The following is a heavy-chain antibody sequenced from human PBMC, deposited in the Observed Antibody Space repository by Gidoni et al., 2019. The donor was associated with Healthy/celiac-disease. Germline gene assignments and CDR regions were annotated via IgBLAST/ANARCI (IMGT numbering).Heavy chain of an antibody. CDR3: ARDRDQQQGKGGFGP. V-gene: IGHV4-31*03. J-gene: IGHJ5*02. CDR1: GGAFRRRGYS. CDR2: IYYSGST. Sequence: QVQLQESGRGLVKPAQTLSLTCPVSGGAFRRRGYSWSWIRQHPGKGLEWIGYIYYSGSTYYNPSLKSRVTISVDTSKNQFSLKLSSVTAADTAVYYCARDRDQQQGKGGFGPWGQGTLVTVSS. D-gene: IGHD6-13*01.